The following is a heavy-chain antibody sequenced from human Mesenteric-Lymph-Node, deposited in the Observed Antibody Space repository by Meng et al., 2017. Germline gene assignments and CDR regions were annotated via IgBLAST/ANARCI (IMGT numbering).Heavy chain of an antibody. CDR1: GGSIRSSSYY. CDR3: ARRVFYGSANFDY. Sequence: QRQLQESGPGRGKPSETLSLTCTVSGGSIRSSSYYWGWIRQPPGKGLEYIGSIFYSGNTYYNPSLKSRVTISIDTSENQFSLKLSSVTAADTAVYYCARRVFYGSANFDYWGQGTLVTVSS. J-gene: IGHJ4*02. D-gene: IGHD3-10*01. V-gene: IGHV4-39*01. CDR2: IFYSGNT.